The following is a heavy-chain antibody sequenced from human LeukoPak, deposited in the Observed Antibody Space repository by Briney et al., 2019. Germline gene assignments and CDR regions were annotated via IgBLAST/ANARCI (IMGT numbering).Heavy chain of an antibody. Sequence: SETLSLTCAVYGGSFSGYYWSWIRQPPGKGLEWIGEINHSGSTNYNPSLKSRVTISVDTSKNQFSLKLSSVTAADTAVYYCARGPDDDILTGYYLWGQGTLVTVSS. CDR2: INHSGST. D-gene: IGHD3-9*01. CDR1: GGSFSGYY. J-gene: IGHJ4*02. V-gene: IGHV4-34*01. CDR3: ARGPDDDILTGYYL.